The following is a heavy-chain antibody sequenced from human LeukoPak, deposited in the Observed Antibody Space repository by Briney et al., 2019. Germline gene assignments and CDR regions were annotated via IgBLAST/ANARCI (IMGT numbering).Heavy chain of an antibody. V-gene: IGHV1-24*01. D-gene: IGHD5-18*01. Sequence: ASVKVSCKVSGYTLTELSMHWVRQAPGKGPEWVGGFDPEDGETIYAQKFQGRVTMTEDTSTDTAYMELSSLRSEDTAVYYCASPGYSYGNFDYWGQGTLVTVSS. J-gene: IGHJ4*02. CDR2: FDPEDGET. CDR3: ASPGYSYGNFDY. CDR1: GYTLTELS.